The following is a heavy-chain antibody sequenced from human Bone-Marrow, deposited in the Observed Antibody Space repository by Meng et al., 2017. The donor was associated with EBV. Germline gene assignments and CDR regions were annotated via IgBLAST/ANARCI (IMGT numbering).Heavy chain of an antibody. Sequence: VELWHAGRWAEKPCSSVKVSCKASAGTFSSYAINLVRQAPGHGLEWMVWISPIFGTANYAQNFQGRVTITADKSTSTAYMELSSLRSEDTAVYYCARDGSVEMTSIWGQGTLVTVSS. D-gene: IGHD5-24*01. V-gene: IGHV1-69*06. CDR1: AGTFSSYA. CDR3: ARDGSVEMTSI. CDR2: ISPIFGTA. J-gene: IGHJ4*02.